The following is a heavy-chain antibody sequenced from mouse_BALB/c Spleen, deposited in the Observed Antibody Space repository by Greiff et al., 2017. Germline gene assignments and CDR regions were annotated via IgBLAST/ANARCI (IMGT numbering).Heavy chain of an antibody. J-gene: IGHJ2*01. CDR3: ARTGSFITTALDY. V-gene: IGHV5-17*02. Sequence: EVQLVESGGGLVQPGGSRKLSCAASGFTFSSFGMHWVRQAPEKGLEWVAYISSGSSTIYYADTVKGRFTISRDNPKNTLFLQMTSLRSEDTAMYYCARTGSFITTALDYWGQGTTLTVSS. CDR1: GFTFSSFG. CDR2: ISSGSSTI. D-gene: IGHD1-2*01.